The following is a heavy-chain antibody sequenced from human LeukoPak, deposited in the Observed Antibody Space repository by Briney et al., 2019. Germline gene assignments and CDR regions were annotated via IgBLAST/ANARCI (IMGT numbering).Heavy chain of an antibody. Sequence: PSETLSLICAVSGGSISSSNWWSWVRQPPGKGLEWIGEIYHSGSTNYNPSLKSRVTISEDKSKNQFSLKLSSVTAADTAVYYWASKDSGFNPWGQGTLVTVSS. V-gene: IGHV4-4*02. CDR1: GGSISSSNW. J-gene: IGHJ5*02. D-gene: IGHD4-11*01. CDR2: IYHSGST. CDR3: ASKDSGFNP.